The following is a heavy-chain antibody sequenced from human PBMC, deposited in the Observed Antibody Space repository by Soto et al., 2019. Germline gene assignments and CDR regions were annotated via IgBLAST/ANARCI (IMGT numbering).Heavy chain of an antibody. J-gene: IGHJ3*02. CDR2: FIPIFGTA. D-gene: IGHD2-21*01. CDR3: ARDISSVVIRGITMAGYGFDI. V-gene: IGHV1-69*01. CDR1: GGTFTSYA. Sequence: QVQLVQSGAEVKKPGSSVKVSCTASGGTFTSYALSWVRQAPGQGLEWMGGFIPIFGTANYAQKFQGRVTITADESPSTAYMKLSSLRSEDTAVYFCARDISSVVIRGITMAGYGFDIWGQGTMVTVSS.